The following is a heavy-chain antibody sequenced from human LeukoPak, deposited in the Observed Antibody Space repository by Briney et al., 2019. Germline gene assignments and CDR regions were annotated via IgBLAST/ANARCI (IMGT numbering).Heavy chain of an antibody. D-gene: IGHD3-10*01. J-gene: IGHJ4*02. CDR3: VKPLLFIRGLGDN. CDR2: IKQDESEI. Sequence: GGSLRLSCAASGFIFSDYWMSWVRQAPGKGLEWVANIKQDESEIFYVESVKGRFTISRDNAKNSRYLEMGSLRAEDTAVYYCVKPLLFIRGLGDNWGQGTLVTVSS. CDR1: GFIFSDYW. V-gene: IGHV3-7*01.